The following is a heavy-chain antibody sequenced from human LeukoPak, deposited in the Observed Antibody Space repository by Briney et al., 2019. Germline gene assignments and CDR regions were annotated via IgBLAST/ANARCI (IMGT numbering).Heavy chain of an antibody. D-gene: IGHD6-19*01. CDR2: ISYDGNNK. V-gene: IGHV3-30-3*01. Sequence: GGSLRLSCAASGFTFSSYAVHWVRPAPGKGLEWVAVISYDGNNKYYADSVKGRFTISRDNSRNTLYLQVNSLRPEDTAVYYCARGRSGWYGPFDYWGQGTLVTVSS. J-gene: IGHJ4*02. CDR3: ARGRSGWYGPFDY. CDR1: GFTFSSYA.